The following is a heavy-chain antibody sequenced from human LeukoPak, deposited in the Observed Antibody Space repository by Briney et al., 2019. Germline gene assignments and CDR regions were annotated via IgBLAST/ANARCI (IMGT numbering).Heavy chain of an antibody. CDR2: INPNSGGT. CDR1: GYTFTGYY. Sequence: ASVKVSCKASGYTFTGYYMHWVRQAPGQGLEWMGWINPNSGGTNYAQKLQGRITMTTDTSTSTAYMELRSLRSDDTAVYYCARAPNYSGSGSPLFDYWGQGTLVTVSS. CDR3: ARAPNYSGSGSPLFDY. D-gene: IGHD3-10*01. V-gene: IGHV1-2*02. J-gene: IGHJ4*02.